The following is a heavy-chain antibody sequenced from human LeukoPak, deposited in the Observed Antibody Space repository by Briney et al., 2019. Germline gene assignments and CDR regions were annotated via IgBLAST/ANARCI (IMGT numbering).Heavy chain of an antibody. CDR2: IYSNGSP. Sequence: SETLSLTCSVSGGSINRFYFSWIRQPAGKGLEWIGRIYSNGSPDDNPSLESRVTISVDTSKNQFSLNLSSVTAADTAVYYCAGGVTIVRGTSKHFDYWGQGTLVTVSS. V-gene: IGHV4-4*07. CDR1: GGSINRFY. D-gene: IGHD3-10*01. J-gene: IGHJ4*02. CDR3: AGGVTIVRGTSKHFDY.